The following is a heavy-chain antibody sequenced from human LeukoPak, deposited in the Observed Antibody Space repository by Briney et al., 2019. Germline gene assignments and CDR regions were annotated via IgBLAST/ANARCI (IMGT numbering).Heavy chain of an antibody. V-gene: IGHV5-51*01. Sequence: GESLKISCEASGYSFTNYWIGWVRQMPAKGLEWMGIIYPDDSESKYSPSFQGQVTISADKSISTAYLQWSSLKASDTAMYYCARSRDSSGYYYLIWGQGTLVTVSS. CDR2: IYPDDSES. D-gene: IGHD3-22*01. CDR1: GYSFTNYW. CDR3: ARSRDSSGYYYLI. J-gene: IGHJ4*02.